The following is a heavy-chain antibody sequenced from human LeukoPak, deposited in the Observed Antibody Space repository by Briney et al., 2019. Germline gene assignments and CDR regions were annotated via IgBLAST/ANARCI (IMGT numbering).Heavy chain of an antibody. Sequence: GGSLRLSCAASGFTFSNAWMSWVRHAPGKGLEWVGRIKSKTDGGTTDYAAPVKGRFTISRDNSKNTLYLQMNSLKTEDTAVYYCATDIPSADMGATVNWGQGTLVTVSS. V-gene: IGHV3-15*01. CDR2: IKSKTDGGTT. CDR1: GFTFSNAW. CDR3: ATDIPSADMGATVN. J-gene: IGHJ4*02. D-gene: IGHD5-12*01.